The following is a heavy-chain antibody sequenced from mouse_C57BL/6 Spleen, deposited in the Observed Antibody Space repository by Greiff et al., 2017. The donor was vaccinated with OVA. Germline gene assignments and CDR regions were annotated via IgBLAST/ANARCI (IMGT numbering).Heavy chain of an antibody. J-gene: IGHJ3*01. D-gene: IGHD2-10*01. Sequence: EVQLVESGPGLVKPSQSLSLTCSVTGYSITSGYYWNWIRQFPGNKLEWMGYISYDGSNNYNPSLKNRISITRDTSKNQFFLKLNSVTTEDTATYYCARPYRNWGQGTLVTVSA. CDR3: ARPYRN. CDR2: ISYDGSN. V-gene: IGHV3-6*01. CDR1: GYSITSGYY.